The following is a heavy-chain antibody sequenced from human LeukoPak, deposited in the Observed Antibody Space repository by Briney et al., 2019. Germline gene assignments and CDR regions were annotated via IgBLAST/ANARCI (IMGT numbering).Heavy chain of an antibody. J-gene: IGHJ4*02. D-gene: IGHD3-9*01. CDR2: IYYSGST. Sequence: SETLSLTCTVSGGSISSYYWSWIRQPPGKGLEWIGYIYYSGSTNYNPSLKSRVTISVDTSKNRFSLKLSSVTAADTAVYYCAREGRYYDILTGYYGASFDYWGQGTLVTVSS. V-gene: IGHV4-59*01. CDR3: AREGRYYDILTGYYGASFDY. CDR1: GGSISSYY.